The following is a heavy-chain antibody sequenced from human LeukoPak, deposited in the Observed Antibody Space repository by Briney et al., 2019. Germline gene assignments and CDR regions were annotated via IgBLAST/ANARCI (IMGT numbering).Heavy chain of an antibody. V-gene: IGHV3-74*01. CDR3: ARDQGSTSRGIDY. D-gene: IGHD2-2*01. CDR1: GFTFSSYW. CDR2: IYSDGNTT. Sequence: GGSLRLSCAASGFTFSSYWMHWVRQAPGKGLVWVSRIYSDGNTTNYADSVKGRFTTPRDNAKNTLYLQMNSLRAEDTAVYYCARDQGSTSRGIDYWGQGTLVTVSS. J-gene: IGHJ4*02.